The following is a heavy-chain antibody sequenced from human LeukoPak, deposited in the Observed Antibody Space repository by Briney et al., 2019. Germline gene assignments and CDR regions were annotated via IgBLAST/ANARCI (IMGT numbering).Heavy chain of an antibody. J-gene: IGHJ5*02. Sequence: GGSLRLSCAASGFTFSDYVMSWVRQAPGKGPEWVSGISASGRDTYYSNSVKGRFTISRDNSMNTLSLQMNSLRGDDTALYFRAKSSPGQTIIDPWGQGTLVTVSS. CDR1: GFTFSDYV. CDR3: AKSSPGQTIIDP. D-gene: IGHD6-6*01. V-gene: IGHV3-23*01. CDR2: ISASGRDT.